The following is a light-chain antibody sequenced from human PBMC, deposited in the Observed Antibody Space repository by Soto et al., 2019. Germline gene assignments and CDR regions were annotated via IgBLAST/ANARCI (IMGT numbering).Light chain of an antibody. V-gene: IGLV1-51*01. J-gene: IGLJ1*01. Sequence: QSVLTQPPSVSAAPGQKVTISCSGSSSNIGGNSVSWYQQLPGTAPKLLIYDDNKRPSGIPDRFSGSKSGTSATLGITGFQTGDEADYYCGSWDSSLSDYVFGNGTKLTVL. CDR2: DDN. CDR1: SSNIGGNS. CDR3: GSWDSSLSDYV.